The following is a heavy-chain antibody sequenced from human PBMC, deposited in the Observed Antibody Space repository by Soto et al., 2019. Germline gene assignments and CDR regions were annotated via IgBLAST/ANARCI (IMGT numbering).Heavy chain of an antibody. CDR3: AKEPSIEVVGRFEY. Sequence: EVQLLESGGGLIQPGGSLRLSCAASGFTFGFYAMNWVRQAPGKGLEWVSAISGSGASTYYADSVKGRLTISRDNSKNTLYVQMNSLRADDTAVYYCAKEPSIEVVGRFEYWGQGTPVTVSS. CDR2: ISGSGAST. D-gene: IGHD6-19*01. V-gene: IGHV3-23*01. CDR1: GFTFGFYA. J-gene: IGHJ4*02.